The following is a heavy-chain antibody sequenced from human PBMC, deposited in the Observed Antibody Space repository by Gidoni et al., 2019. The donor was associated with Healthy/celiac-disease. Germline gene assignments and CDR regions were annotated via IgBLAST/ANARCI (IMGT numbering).Heavy chain of an antibody. CDR2: ISGSAVST. D-gene: IGHD3-22*01. CDR3: ARLQGIVVVTYIDY. J-gene: IGHJ4*02. Sequence: EVQRLESGGGLVQPGGSLRLACAAYGLPFSSYAMSWVRQSPGKGLEWFSAISGSAVSTYYADSVKCRFTISRYNSKNTLYLQMNSLRAEDTAVYYCARLQGIVVVTYIDYWGQGTLVTVSS. CDR1: GLPFSSYA. V-gene: IGHV3-23*01.